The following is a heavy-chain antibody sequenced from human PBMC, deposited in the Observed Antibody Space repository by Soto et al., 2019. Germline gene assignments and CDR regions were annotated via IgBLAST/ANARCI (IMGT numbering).Heavy chain of an antibody. CDR2: IYTSGST. CDR3: ARDRGSSGYYAFDY. CDR1: GGSISSYY. V-gene: IGHV4-4*07. J-gene: IGHJ4*02. D-gene: IGHD3-22*01. Sequence: QVQLQESGPGLVKPSETLSLTCTVSGGSISSYYWSWIRQPAGKGLEWIGRIYTSGSTNYNPSLKSRVTMSVDTSQNQFSLKLSSVTAADTAVYYCARDRGSSGYYAFDYWGQGTLVTVSS.